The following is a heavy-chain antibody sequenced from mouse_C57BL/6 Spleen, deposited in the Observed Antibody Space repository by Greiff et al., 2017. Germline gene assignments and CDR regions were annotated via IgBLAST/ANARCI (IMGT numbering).Heavy chain of an antibody. CDR2: IWGVGST. Sequence: VKVVESGPGLVAPSQSLSITCTVSGFSLTSYGVDWVRQSPGKGLEWLGVIWGVGSTNYNSALKSRLSSSKDNSKSQVFLKMNSLQTDDAAMYYCATAYDYDGAWFAYWGQGTLVTVSA. D-gene: IGHD2-4*01. V-gene: IGHV2-6*01. J-gene: IGHJ3*01. CDR3: ATAYDYDGAWFAY. CDR1: GFSLTSYG.